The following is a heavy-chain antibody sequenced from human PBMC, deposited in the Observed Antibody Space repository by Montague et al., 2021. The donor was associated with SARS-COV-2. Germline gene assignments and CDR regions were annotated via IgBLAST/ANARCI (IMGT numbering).Heavy chain of an antibody. Sequence: SQTLSLTCTVSGASISSGDYYWSWIRQPAGKGLEWIGRIYTSGGTKYNPSLNSRVTILVDTSKNQVSLNLRSVTAADTAVYFCVRADRRDPDTPHLYYYKGMDLWGQGTTVTVSS. D-gene: IGHD2-15*01. J-gene: IGHJ6*02. CDR1: GASISSGDYY. V-gene: IGHV4-61*02. CDR3: VRADRRDPDTPHLYYYKGMDL. CDR2: IYTSGGT.